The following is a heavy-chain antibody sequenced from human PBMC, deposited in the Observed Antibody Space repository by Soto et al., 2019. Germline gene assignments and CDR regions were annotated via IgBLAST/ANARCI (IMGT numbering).Heavy chain of an antibody. CDR2: IYPGDSDN. Sequence: PGESLKTFCKGSGYSFTSYWIGGVREMPGKGLEWMGIIYPGDSDNRYSPPFQGQFTISADTSISTTYLPCTSLQASATATNSCARSFLGSTIDVWGQGTTGTVS. D-gene: IGHD3-10*01. CDR1: GYSFTSYW. CDR3: ARSFLGSTIDV. J-gene: IGHJ6*02. V-gene: IGHV5-51*01.